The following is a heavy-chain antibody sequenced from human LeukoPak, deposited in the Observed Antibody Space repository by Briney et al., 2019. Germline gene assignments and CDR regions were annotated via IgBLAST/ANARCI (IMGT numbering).Heavy chain of an antibody. CDR3: ARDNQWYFDY. Sequence: PGGSLRLSCAASGFTFSNYAMHWVRQAPGKGLEWVAVISYDGSNKYYAGSVKGRFTISRDNSKNTLSLHMNSLRAEDTAVYYCARDNQWYFDYWGQGTLVTVPS. D-gene: IGHD6-19*01. V-gene: IGHV3-30-3*01. CDR2: ISYDGSNK. J-gene: IGHJ4*02. CDR1: GFTFSNYA.